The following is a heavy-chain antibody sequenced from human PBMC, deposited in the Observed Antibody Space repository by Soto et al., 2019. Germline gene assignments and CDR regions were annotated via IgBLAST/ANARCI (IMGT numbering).Heavy chain of an antibody. D-gene: IGHD1-7*01. Sequence: QVQLVQSGAEVKKPGASVKVSCKASGYTFTSYAMHWVRQAPGQRLEWMGWINAGNGNTKYSQKFPGRVTITRDTSASTAYMELSSLRSEDTAVYYCAREGTGTTWYFDYWGQGTLVTVSS. CDR2: INAGNGNT. V-gene: IGHV1-3*01. J-gene: IGHJ4*02. CDR3: AREGTGTTWYFDY. CDR1: GYTFTSYA.